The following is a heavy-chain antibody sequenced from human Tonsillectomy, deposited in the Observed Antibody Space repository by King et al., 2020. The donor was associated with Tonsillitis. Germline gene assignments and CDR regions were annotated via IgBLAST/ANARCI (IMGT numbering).Heavy chain of an antibody. J-gene: IGHJ4*02. CDR3: AGGPIAVAGSFDY. Sequence: QLHESGPGLVKPSETLSLTCTVSNGSINSYYSSWIRQPPGKGLECGGNISHSGITNYNPTLKSRVTISVDTPKNQSSRKLGSVTAADTAVYYCAGGPIAVAGSFDYWGQGTLVTVSS. CDR2: ISHSGIT. CDR1: NGSINSYY. V-gene: IGHV4-59*01. D-gene: IGHD6-19*01.